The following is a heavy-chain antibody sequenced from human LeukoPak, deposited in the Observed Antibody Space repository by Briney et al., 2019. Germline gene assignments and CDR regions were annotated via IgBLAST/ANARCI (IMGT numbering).Heavy chain of an antibody. J-gene: IGHJ6*03. D-gene: IGHD3-3*01. CDR1: GGSFSGYY. CDR2: INHSGST. CDR3: ARAASDFWSGYYYYYMDV. V-gene: IGHV4-34*01. Sequence: SETLSLTCAVYGGSFSGYYWSWIRQPPGKGLEWIGEINHSGSTNYNPSLKSRVTISVDTSKNQFSLKLSSVTAADTAVYYCARAASDFWSGYYYYYMDVWGKGTTVTVSS.